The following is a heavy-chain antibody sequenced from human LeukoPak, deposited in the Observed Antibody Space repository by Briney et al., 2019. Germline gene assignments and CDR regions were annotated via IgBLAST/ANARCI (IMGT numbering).Heavy chain of an antibody. CDR3: AKGVVGRVNRGTLYDY. CDR2: ISGSGGST. J-gene: IGHJ4*02. V-gene: IGHV3-23*01. Sequence: GGSLRLSCAASGFTFGTYAMNWVRQAPGKGLEWVSAISGSGGSTYYTDSVKGRFTISRDSSKNTLYLQMNSLRAEDTAVYYCAKGVVGRVNRGTLYDYWGQGTLVTVSS. CDR1: GFTFGTYA. D-gene: IGHD1-1*01.